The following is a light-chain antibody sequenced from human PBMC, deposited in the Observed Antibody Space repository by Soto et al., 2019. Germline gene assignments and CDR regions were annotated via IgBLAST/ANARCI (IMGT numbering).Light chain of an antibody. CDR2: DND. CDR1: SSNIGNNY. V-gene: IGLV1-51*01. J-gene: IGLJ2*01. Sequence: QSVLTQPPPVSAAPGQKVTISCSGSSSNIGNNYVSWYQQLPGTAPKLLTYDNDKRPSGIPDRFSGSKSGTSATLAITGLQTGDEADYYCGTWDSSLSAGVFGGGTKLTVL. CDR3: GTWDSSLSAGV.